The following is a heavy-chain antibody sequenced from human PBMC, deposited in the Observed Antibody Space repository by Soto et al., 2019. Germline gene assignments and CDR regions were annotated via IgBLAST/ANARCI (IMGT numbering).Heavy chain of an antibody. V-gene: IGHV2-5*01. CDR1: GFSLSTSGVG. Sequence: QITLKESGPTLVKPTQTLTLTCTFSGFSLSTSGVGVGWIRQPPGKALEWLALIYWNDDKRYSPSLKSRLTITKDTSKNQVVLTMTNIDPVDTATYYCAHRRGYYDSSGYYYGYWGQGTLVTVSS. J-gene: IGHJ4*02. CDR3: AHRRGYYDSSGYYYGY. D-gene: IGHD3-22*01. CDR2: IYWNDDK.